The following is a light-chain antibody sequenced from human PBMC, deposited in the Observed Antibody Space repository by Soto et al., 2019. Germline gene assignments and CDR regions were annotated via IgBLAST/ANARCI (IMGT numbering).Light chain of an antibody. V-gene: IGKV1-39*01. CDR3: LQDYNYPWT. J-gene: IGKJ1*01. CDR1: QSISTY. CDR2: AAS. Sequence: DIQMTQSPSSLSASVGDRVTITCRASQSISTYLHWYQQKPGKAPNLLIYAASTLQSGVPSRFSGSGSGTDFTLTISSLQPEDFATYYCLQDYNYPWTFGQGTKVDIK.